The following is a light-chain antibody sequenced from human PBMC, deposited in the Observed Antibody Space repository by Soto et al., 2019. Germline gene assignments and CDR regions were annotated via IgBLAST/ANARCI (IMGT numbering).Light chain of an antibody. Sequence: EIVLTQSPGTLSLSPGERATLSCRASQSVSSSYLAWYQQKPGQAPRLLIYGASSRATGIPDRFSGSGSGTDFTLTISRLEPEDFAVYVCQQYGSSPYTCGQGTKLEIK. CDR3: QQYGSSPYT. CDR2: GAS. CDR1: QSVSSSY. V-gene: IGKV3-20*01. J-gene: IGKJ2*01.